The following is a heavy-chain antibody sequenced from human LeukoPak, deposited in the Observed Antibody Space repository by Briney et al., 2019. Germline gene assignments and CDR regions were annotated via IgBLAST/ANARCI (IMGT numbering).Heavy chain of an antibody. CDR3: AKMVPYYYDSSGYYPD. CDR2: ISYDGSNK. Sequence: GRSLRLSCAASGFTFSSYGMHWVRQAPGKGLAGVAVISYDGSNKYYADSVKGRFTISRDNSKNTLYLQMNSLRAEDTAVYYCAKMVPYYYDSSGYYPDWGQGTLVTVSS. CDR1: GFTFSSYG. J-gene: IGHJ4*02. V-gene: IGHV3-30*18. D-gene: IGHD3-22*01.